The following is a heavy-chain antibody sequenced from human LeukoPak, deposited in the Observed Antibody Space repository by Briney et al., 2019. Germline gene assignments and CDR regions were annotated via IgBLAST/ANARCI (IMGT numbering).Heavy chain of an antibody. D-gene: IGHD6-19*01. CDR3: ARDLGSSGVDY. CDR1: GYTFTSYY. V-gene: IGHV1-46*01. J-gene: IGHJ4*02. Sequence: ASVTVSCKASGYTFTSYYMHWVRRAPGQGLEWMGIINPSGGSTSYAQKFQGRVTMTRDTSTSTVYMELSSLRSEDTAVYYCARDLGSSGVDYWGQGTLVTVSS. CDR2: INPSGGST.